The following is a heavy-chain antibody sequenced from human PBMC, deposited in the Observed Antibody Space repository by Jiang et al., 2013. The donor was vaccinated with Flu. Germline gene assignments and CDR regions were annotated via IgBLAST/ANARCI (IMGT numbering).Heavy chain of an antibody. V-gene: IGHV3-21*01. CDR2: ITSSGSRI. CDR3: ARDPTGTDFPDS. CDR1: GFTFRSYS. D-gene: IGHD4-17*01. Sequence: EVQLLESGGGLVKPGGSVRLSCAASGFTFRSYSMHWVRQAPGKGLEWVSCITSSGSRIHYADSLEGRFTISRDNAKNSLYLEMSNLRAEDTAVYYCARDPTGTDFPDSWGQGTLVTVSS. J-gene: IGHJ4*02.